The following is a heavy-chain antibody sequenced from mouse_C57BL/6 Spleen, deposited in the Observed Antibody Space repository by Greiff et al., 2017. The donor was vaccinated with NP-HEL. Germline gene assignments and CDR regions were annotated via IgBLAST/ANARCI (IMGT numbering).Heavy chain of an antibody. V-gene: IGHV5-17*01. J-gene: IGHJ1*03. CDR2: ISSGSSTL. CDR1: GFTFSDYG. CDR3: ARDDGERYFDV. Sequence: EVQLVESGGGLVKPGGSLKLSCAASGFTFSDYGMHWVRQAPEKGLEWVAYISSGSSTLYYADTVKGRFTISRDNAKNTLFLQMTSLRSEDTAMYYCARDDGERYFDVWGTGTTVTVSS. D-gene: IGHD2-12*01.